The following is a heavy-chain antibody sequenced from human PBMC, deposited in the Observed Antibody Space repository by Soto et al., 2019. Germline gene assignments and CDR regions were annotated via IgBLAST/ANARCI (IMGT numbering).Heavy chain of an antibody. CDR3: AKDRQELRFFDWLLPPPRYYGSGR. CDR1: GFTFSSYA. Sequence: GGSLRLSCAASGFTFSSYAMSWVRQAPGKGLEWVSAISGSGGSTYYADSVKGRFTISRDNSKNTLYLQMNSLRAEDTAVYYCAKDRQELRFFDWLLPPPRYYGSGRWGQGTLVTVSS. V-gene: IGHV3-23*01. J-gene: IGHJ4*02. D-gene: IGHD3-9*01. CDR2: ISGSGGST.